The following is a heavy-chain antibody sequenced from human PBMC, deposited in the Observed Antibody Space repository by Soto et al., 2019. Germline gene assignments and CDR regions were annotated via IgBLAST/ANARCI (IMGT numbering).Heavy chain of an antibody. V-gene: IGHV1-2*02. D-gene: IGHD1-20*01. Sequence: ASVKVSCKTSGYSFTGYSVHWVRQAPGHGPEWMGWINPKIGGTKYAQKFQGRVTMTRDTSISTVFMESSRVTSDDTAVYYCARDVLSRGNFITGKLFDYWGQGSMVTVSS. J-gene: IGHJ4*02. CDR1: GYSFTGYS. CDR3: ARDVLSRGNFITGKLFDY. CDR2: INPKIGGT.